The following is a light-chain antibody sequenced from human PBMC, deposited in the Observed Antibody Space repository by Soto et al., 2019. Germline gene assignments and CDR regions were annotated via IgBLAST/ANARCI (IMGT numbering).Light chain of an antibody. V-gene: IGKV3-15*01. J-gene: IGKJ1*01. CDR2: GAS. Sequence: EIVMTQSPATLSVSPGERATLSCRASQSVSSNLAWYQQKPGQAPRLIIYGASTRATGIPARFSGSGSGTESTVNISSLQSEDFAVYYCQQYNNWRTFGQGTKVEIK. CDR1: QSVSSN. CDR3: QQYNNWRT.